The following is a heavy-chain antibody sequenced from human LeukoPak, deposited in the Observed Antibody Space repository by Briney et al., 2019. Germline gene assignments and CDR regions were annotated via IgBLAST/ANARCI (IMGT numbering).Heavy chain of an antibody. CDR3: ARASRYFDWLFAPYYFDY. CDR2: IYYSGST. CDR1: GGSISSYY. Sequence: PSETLSLTCTVSGGSISSYYWSWIRQPPGKGLEWIGYIYYSGSTNYNPSLKSRVTISVDTSKNQFSLKLSSVTAADTAVYYCARASRYFDWLFAPYYFDYWGQGTLVTVSS. J-gene: IGHJ4*02. V-gene: IGHV4-59*12. D-gene: IGHD3-9*01.